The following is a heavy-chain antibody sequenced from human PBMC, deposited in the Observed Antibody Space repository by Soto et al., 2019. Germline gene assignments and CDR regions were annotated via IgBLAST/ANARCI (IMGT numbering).Heavy chain of an antibody. Sequence: SETLSLTCAVYGGSFSGCYWSWIRQPPGKGLEWIGEINHSGSTNYNPSLKSRVTIPVDTSKNQFSLKRSSVTAADTAVYYCAREGLQYWVDPWGQGTLVTVSS. D-gene: IGHD4-4*01. J-gene: IGHJ5*02. V-gene: IGHV4-34*01. CDR1: GGSFSGCY. CDR3: AREGLQYWVDP. CDR2: INHSGST.